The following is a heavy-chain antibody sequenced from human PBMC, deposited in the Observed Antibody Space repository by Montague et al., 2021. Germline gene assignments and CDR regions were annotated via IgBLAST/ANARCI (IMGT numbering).Heavy chain of an antibody. J-gene: IGHJ5*02. D-gene: IGHD3-10*01. CDR1: SGSIFHAH. CDR2: MFYGGAT. CDR3: AKQDYFVSGTSYKGFDP. Sequence: SETLSLTCTVSSGSIFHAHWSWVRQHPGKGLEWLGSMFYGGATSNNPSLKSRVTMSIDTSTNQFSLKLSFVTAADTAVYYCAKQDYFVSGTSYKGFDPWGQESWSPSPQ. V-gene: IGHV4-59*08.